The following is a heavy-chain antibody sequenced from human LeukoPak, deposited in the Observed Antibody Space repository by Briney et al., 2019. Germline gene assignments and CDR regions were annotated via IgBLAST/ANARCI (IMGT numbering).Heavy chain of an antibody. CDR3: ARVEMGDIVVVVAASHLDY. J-gene: IGHJ4*02. V-gene: IGHV1-2*02. CDR1: GYTFIGYY. CDR2: INPNSGGT. D-gene: IGHD2-15*01. Sequence: GASVKVSCKASGYTFIGYYMHWVRQAPGQGLEWMGWINPNSGGTNYAQKFQGRVTMTRDTSISTAYMELSRLRSDDTAVYYCARVEMGDIVVVVAASHLDYWGQGTLVTVSS.